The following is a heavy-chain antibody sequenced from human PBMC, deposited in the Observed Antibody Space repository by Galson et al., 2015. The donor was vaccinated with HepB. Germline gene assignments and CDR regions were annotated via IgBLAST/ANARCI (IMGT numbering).Heavy chain of an antibody. Sequence: SLRLSCAASGFTFSSYSMNWVRQAPGKGLEWVSSISSSSSYIYYADSVKGRFTISRDNAKNSLYLQMNSLRAEDTAVYYCARDSSGWIGGGWFDPWGQGTLVTVSS. CDR3: ARDSSGWIGGGWFDP. J-gene: IGHJ5*02. CDR1: GFTFSSYS. V-gene: IGHV3-21*01. D-gene: IGHD6-19*01. CDR2: ISSSSSYI.